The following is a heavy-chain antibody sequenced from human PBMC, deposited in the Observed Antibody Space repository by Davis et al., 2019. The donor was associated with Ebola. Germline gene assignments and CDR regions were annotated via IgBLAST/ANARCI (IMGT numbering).Heavy chain of an antibody. V-gene: IGHV3-30*18. CDR1: AFTFGTYG. Sequence: PGGSLRLSCAAFAFTFGTYGMHWVRQAPGKGLEWVASMSYDGRHTSYIDSVKGRFTISRDNSKNTVSLQMNSLRPEDTAVYYCAKIAVTTVTTDEDYWGQGTLVTVSS. D-gene: IGHD4-17*01. CDR2: MSYDGRHT. CDR3: AKIAVTTVTTDEDY. J-gene: IGHJ4*02.